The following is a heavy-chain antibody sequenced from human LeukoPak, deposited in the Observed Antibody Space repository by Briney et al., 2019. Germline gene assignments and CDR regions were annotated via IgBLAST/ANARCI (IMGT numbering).Heavy chain of an antibody. Sequence: PGGSLRLSCAASGFTFSSYWMSWVRQAPGKGLEWVANIKQDGSEKYYVDSVKGRFTISRDNAKNSLYLQMNSLRAEDTAVYYCARGRGFNSGYYPAWGQGTLVTVSS. CDR2: IKQDGSEK. D-gene: IGHD3-22*01. CDR1: GFTFSSYW. CDR3: ARGRGFNSGYYPA. J-gene: IGHJ5*02. V-gene: IGHV3-7*01.